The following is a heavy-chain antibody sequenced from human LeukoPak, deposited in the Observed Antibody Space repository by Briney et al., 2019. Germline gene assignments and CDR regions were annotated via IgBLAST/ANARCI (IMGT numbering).Heavy chain of an antibody. CDR2: INPNSGGA. CDR3: ARDLSIAASGVDQFDY. V-gene: IGHV1-2*02. D-gene: IGHD6-13*01. J-gene: IGHJ4*02. CDR1: GYTFTGYY. Sequence: ASVKVSCKASGYTFTGYYMHWVRQAPGQGLEWMGWINPNSGGANYAQKFQGRVTMTRDTSISTAYMELSSLRSEDTAVYYCARDLSIAASGVDQFDYWGQGILVTVSA.